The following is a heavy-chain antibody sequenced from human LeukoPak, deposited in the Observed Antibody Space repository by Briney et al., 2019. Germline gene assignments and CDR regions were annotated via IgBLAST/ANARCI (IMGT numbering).Heavy chain of an antibody. CDR1: GGSISSSSYY. D-gene: IGHD1-26*01. J-gene: IGHJ4*02. Sequence: SETLSLTCTVSGGSISSSSYYWGWIRQPPGKGLEWIGSIYYSGSTYYNPSLKSRVTISVDTSKNQFSLKLSSVTAADTAVYYCARWELLWYYFDYWGQGTLVTVSS. CDR3: ARWELLWYYFDY. V-gene: IGHV4-39*07. CDR2: IYYSGST.